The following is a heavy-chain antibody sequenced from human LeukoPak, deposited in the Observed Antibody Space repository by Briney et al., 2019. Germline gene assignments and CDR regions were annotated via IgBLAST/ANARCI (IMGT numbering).Heavy chain of an antibody. Sequence: GGSLRLSCAASGFTFRSYSMNWVRQAPGKGLEWVSSISSSSSYIYYADSVKGRFTISRDNAKNSLYLQMNSLRAEDTAVYYCARARNNYFDYWGQGTLVTVSS. CDR3: ARARNNYFDY. CDR2: ISSSSSYI. CDR1: GFTFRSYS. V-gene: IGHV3-21*04. J-gene: IGHJ4*02.